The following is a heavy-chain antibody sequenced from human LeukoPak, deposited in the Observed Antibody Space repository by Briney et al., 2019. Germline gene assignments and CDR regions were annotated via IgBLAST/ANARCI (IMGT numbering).Heavy chain of an antibody. CDR1: GYSISSGYY. CDR2: IYHSGST. CDR3: ASRLYDILTGYPNWFDP. V-gene: IGHV4-38-2*02. Sequence: SETLSLTCTVSGYSISSGYYWGWIRQPPGKGLEWIGSIYHSGSTYYNPSLKSRVTISVDTSKNQFSLKLSSVTAADTAVYYCASRLYDILTGYPNWFDPWGQGTLVTVSS. D-gene: IGHD3-9*01. J-gene: IGHJ5*02.